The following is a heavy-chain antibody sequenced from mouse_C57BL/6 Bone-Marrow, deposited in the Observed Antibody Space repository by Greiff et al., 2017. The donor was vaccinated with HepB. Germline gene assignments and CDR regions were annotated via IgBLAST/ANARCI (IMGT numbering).Heavy chain of an antibody. CDR3: ARWDYGSSYWYFDV. D-gene: IGHD1-1*01. CDR1: GYTFTDYY. V-gene: IGHV1-26*01. CDR2: INPNNGGT. Sequence: VQLQQSGPELMKPGASVKISCKASGYTFTDYYMNWVKQSHGKSLEWIGDINPNNGGTSYNQKFKGKATLTVDKSSSTAYMELRSLTSEDSAVYYCARWDYGSSYWYFDVWGTGTTVTVSS. J-gene: IGHJ1*03.